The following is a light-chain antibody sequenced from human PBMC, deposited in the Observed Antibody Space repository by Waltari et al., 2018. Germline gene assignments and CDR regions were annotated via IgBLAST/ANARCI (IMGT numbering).Light chain of an antibody. Sequence: EIVYTQFPGTLSLSQGERATLSCRASQSVSRRYLAWYQQKPGRAPRLVIYGASSRDTGIPDRFSGSGSVTDFTLTISRLEPEDSAVYYCQQYGSSPLTFGGGTKVEIK. CDR1: QSVSRRY. V-gene: IGKV3-20*01. CDR3: QQYGSSPLT. CDR2: GAS. J-gene: IGKJ4*01.